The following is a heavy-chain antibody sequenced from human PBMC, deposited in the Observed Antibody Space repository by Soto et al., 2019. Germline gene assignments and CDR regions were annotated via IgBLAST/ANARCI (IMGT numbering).Heavy chain of an antibody. D-gene: IGHD5-12*01. CDR3: AREPLARGYDYRGYYYYGMDV. J-gene: IGHJ6*02. CDR2: INPNSGGT. Sequence: ASVKVSCKASGYTFTGYYMHWVRQAPGQGLEWMGWINPNSGGTNYAQKFQGWVTMTRDTSISTAYMELSRLRSDDTAVYYCAREPLARGYDYRGYYYYGMDVWGQGTTVTVSS. V-gene: IGHV1-2*04. CDR1: GYTFTGYY.